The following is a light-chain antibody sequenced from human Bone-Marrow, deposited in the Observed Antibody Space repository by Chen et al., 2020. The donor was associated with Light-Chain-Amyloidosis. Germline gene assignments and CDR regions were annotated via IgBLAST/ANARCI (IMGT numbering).Light chain of an antibody. CDR1: NIGATS. V-gene: IGLV3-21*02. CDR2: DDS. Sequence: SYVLTQPSSVSVAPGQTATIACGGNNIGATSVPWYQQTPGQAPLLVGYDDSDRPSGIPERCSGSNAGNTATLTISRDAAGDEADYYGQVWDRSSDRPVFGGGTKLTVL. J-gene: IGLJ3*02. CDR3: QVWDRSSDRPV.